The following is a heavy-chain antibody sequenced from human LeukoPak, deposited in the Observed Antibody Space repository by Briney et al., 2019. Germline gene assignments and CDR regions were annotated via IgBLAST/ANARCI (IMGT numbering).Heavy chain of an antibody. D-gene: IGHD6-13*01. CDR1: GGSISSYY. CDR2: IYYSGST. Sequence: SETLSLTCTVSGGSISSYYWSWIRHPPGKGLEWIGYIYYSGSTNYNPSLKSRVTISVDTSKNQFSLKLSSVPAADTAVYYCARRIAAAGMYGMDVWGQGTTVTVSS. V-gene: IGHV4-59*08. J-gene: IGHJ6*02. CDR3: ARRIAAAGMYGMDV.